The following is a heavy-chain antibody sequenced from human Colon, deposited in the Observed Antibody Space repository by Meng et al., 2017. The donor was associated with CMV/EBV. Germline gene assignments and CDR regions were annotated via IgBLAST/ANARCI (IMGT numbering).Heavy chain of an antibody. CDR1: YN. Sequence: YNIHWVRQAHGKGLEWMRWINPNTGGTNYASKFQGWVTMTRDTSNNTAYMEVASLKSDDTAVYYCARGGRSSGYCSGGTCYAGFDSWGQGTLVTVSS. CDR3: ARGGRSSGYCSGGTCYAGFDS. J-gene: IGHJ4*01. D-gene: IGHD2-15*01. V-gene: IGHV1-2*04. CDR2: INPNTGGT.